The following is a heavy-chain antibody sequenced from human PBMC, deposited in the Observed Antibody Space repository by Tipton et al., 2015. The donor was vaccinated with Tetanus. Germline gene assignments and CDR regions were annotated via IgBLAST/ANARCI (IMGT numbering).Heavy chain of an antibody. CDR2: IYYTGNT. D-gene: IGHD4-23*01. CDR1: GGSISSGGYY. Sequence: TLSLTCTVSGGSISSGGYYWSWIRQHPGKGLEWIGYIYYTGNTNYNPSLKSRVTISADTTKKQFSLNLRSVTAADTAVYYCAGLPVGGGYSAHHYFLHWGQGTLVTVSS. J-gene: IGHJ4*02. CDR3: AGLPVGGGYSAHHYFLH. V-gene: IGHV4-61*08.